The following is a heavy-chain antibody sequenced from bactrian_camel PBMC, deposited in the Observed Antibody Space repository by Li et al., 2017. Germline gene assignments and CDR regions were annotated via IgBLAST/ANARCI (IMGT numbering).Heavy chain of an antibody. CDR3: ATCSPTETQYGDSDH. CDR1: GFTFDNYA. D-gene: IGHD4*01. CDR2: IYSDGSR. Sequence: VQLVESGGGLVQPGGSLRLSCAASGFTFDNYAMNWVRQAPGKGLEWVSSIYSDGSREVYSSFVKGRFAISKDNAENTVYLQMNSLKSEDTALYYCATCSPTETQYGDSDHWGHGTQVTVS. V-gene: IGHV3S10*01. J-gene: IGHJ4*01.